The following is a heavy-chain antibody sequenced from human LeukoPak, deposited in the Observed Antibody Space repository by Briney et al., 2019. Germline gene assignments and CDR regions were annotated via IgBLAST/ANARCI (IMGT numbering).Heavy chain of an antibody. CDR2: FNGYNGNT. Sequence: ASVKVSCKTSGYSFSSYGLNWVRQAPGQGLEWIGWFNGYNGNTMSTQKFQGRIIMTADTSANTGYMELRSLTSDDTAVYFCARPYCSGNKCYRPDYWGQGTLVTVSS. D-gene: IGHD2-2*01. J-gene: IGHJ4*02. CDR1: GYSFSSYG. V-gene: IGHV1-18*04. CDR3: ARPYCSGNKCYRPDY.